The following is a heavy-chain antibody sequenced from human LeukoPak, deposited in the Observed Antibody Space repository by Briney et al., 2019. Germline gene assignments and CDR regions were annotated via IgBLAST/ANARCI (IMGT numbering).Heavy chain of an antibody. J-gene: IGHJ4*02. CDR3: ARDSRYDEGY. CDR2: ISAYNGNT. Sequence: GASVKVSCKASGYTFTSYGTSRVRQAPGQGVERMGWISAYNGNTNYGQKFQGRVTMTTGTSTSTAYMELRSMRSDDTAVYYCARDSRYDEGYWGQGTLVTVSS. V-gene: IGHV1-18*01. CDR1: GYTFTSYG. D-gene: IGHD5-12*01.